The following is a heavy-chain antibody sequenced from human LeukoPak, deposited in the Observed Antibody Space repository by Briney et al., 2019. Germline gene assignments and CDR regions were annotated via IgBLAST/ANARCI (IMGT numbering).Heavy chain of an antibody. D-gene: IGHD4-17*01. V-gene: IGHV3-23*01. CDR1: GFTFSSYA. Sequence: GESLRLSCAASGFTFSSYAMTWVRQAPGKGLEWVSVISGSGDTTYYADSVKGRFTISRDNSKNTLYLQMNNLRAEDTAVYYCAKDRATVTPTVFDYWGQGTLVTVSS. CDR3: AKDRATVTPTVFDY. CDR2: ISGSGDTT. J-gene: IGHJ4*02.